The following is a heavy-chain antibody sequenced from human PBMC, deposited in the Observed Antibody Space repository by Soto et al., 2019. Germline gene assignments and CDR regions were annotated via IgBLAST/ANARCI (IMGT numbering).Heavy chain of an antibody. Sequence: SETLSLTCAVYGGSFSGYYWSWIRQPPGKGLEWIGEINHSGSTNYNPSLKSRVTISVDTSKNQFSLKLSSVTAADTAVYYCARALNLDIVAPYYMDVWGKGTTVTVSS. V-gene: IGHV4-34*01. CDR3: ARALNLDIVAPYYMDV. D-gene: IGHD2-2*03. CDR1: GGSFSGYY. CDR2: INHSGST. J-gene: IGHJ6*03.